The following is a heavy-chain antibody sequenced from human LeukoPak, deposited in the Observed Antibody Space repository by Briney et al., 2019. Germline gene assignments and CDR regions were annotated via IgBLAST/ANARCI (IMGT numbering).Heavy chain of an antibody. CDR2: INHSGST. V-gene: IGHV4-34*01. CDR1: GGSFSGYY. Sequence: SETLSLTCAVYGGSFSGYYWSWIRQPPGKGLEWIGEINHSGSTNYSPSLKSRVTLSVDKSKNQFSLRLSSVTAADTAVYYCAGAYCGGDCYSGRTFDIWGQGTMVTVSS. D-gene: IGHD2-21*02. J-gene: IGHJ3*02. CDR3: AGAYCGGDCYSGRTFDI.